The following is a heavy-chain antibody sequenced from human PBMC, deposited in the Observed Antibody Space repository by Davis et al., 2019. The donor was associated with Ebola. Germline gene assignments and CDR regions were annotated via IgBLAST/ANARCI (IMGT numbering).Heavy chain of an antibody. CDR3: ARDLGYYYDSSGYYGSRQDYYYYYGMDV. Sequence: GSLRLSCTVSGGSISSYYWSWIRQPPGKGLEWIGYIYYSGSTNYNPSLKSRVTISVDTSKNQFSLKLSSVTAADTAVYYCARDLGYYYDSSGYYGSRQDYYYYYGMDVWGQGTTVTVSS. CDR2: IYYSGST. CDR1: GGSISSYY. D-gene: IGHD3-22*01. J-gene: IGHJ6*02. V-gene: IGHV4-59*12.